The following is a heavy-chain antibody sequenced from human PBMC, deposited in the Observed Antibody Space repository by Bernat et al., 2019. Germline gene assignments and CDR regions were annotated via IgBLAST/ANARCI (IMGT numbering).Heavy chain of an antibody. D-gene: IGHD2-15*01. CDR2: IYFSWST. J-gene: IGHJ5*02. CDR1: GDSVTTSNYY. Sequence: VQLQESGPGLVKPSETLSLTCTVSGDSVTTSNYYWSWIRQPPGKGLEWIAYIYFSWSTNYNPSLKSRATISLDTSKNQFSLKLTSVTAADTAVYLCARTGYCSGGSCYSGWFDPWGQGTLVTVSS. V-gene: IGHV4-61*01. CDR3: ARTGYCSGGSCYSGWFDP.